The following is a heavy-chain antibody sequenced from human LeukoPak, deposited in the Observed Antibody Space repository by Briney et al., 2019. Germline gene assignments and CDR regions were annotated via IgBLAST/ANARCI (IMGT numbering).Heavy chain of an antibody. CDR3: ATLRAMVRGVYDY. Sequence: GGSLRLSCAASGFTFSSYGMHWVRQAPGKGLEWVAVIWYDGSNKYYADSVKGRFTISRDNSKNTLYLQMNSLRAEDTAVYYCATLRAMVRGVYDYWGQGTLVTVSS. CDR1: GFTFSSYG. CDR2: IWYDGSNK. D-gene: IGHD3-10*01. V-gene: IGHV3-33*01. J-gene: IGHJ4*02.